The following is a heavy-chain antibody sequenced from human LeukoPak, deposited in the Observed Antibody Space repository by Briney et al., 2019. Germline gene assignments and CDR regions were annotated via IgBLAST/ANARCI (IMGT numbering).Heavy chain of an antibody. CDR3: AKVLSGYSRIDAFDI. CDR1: GFTFSSYA. V-gene: IGHV3-30-3*01. D-gene: IGHD3-22*01. Sequence: PGGSLRLSCAASGFTFSSYAMHWVRQAPGKGLEWVAVISYDGSNKYYADSVKGRFTISRDNSKNTLYLQMNSLRAEDTAVYYCAKVLSGYSRIDAFDIWGQGTMVTVSS. CDR2: ISYDGSNK. J-gene: IGHJ3*02.